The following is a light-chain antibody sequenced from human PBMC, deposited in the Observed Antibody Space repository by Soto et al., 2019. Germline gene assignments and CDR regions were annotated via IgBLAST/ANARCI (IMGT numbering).Light chain of an antibody. J-gene: IGLJ1*01. V-gene: IGLV1-44*01. CDR1: SSNIGSNT. Sequence: QSVLTQPPSASGTPGQWVTISCSGSSSNIGSNTVNWYQQLPGTAPKLLIYSNNQRPSGFPDRFSGSKSGTSASLAISVLKSEDEAEYYCAAWDDSLNGPYVFGSGTKLTVL. CDR3: AAWDDSLNGPYV. CDR2: SNN.